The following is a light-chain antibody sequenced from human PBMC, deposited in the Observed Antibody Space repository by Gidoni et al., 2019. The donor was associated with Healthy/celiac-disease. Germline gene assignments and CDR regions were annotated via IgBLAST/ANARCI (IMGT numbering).Light chain of an antibody. V-gene: IGKV1-5*03. CDR1: QSISSW. Sequence: EIHLTQSPSTLSASVGDRVTITCRASQSISSWLAWYQQKPGKAPKLLIYKASSLESGVPSRFSGSGSGTEFTLTISSLQPDDFATYYCQQYNSYPWTFGQGTKVEIK. CDR2: KAS. J-gene: IGKJ1*01. CDR3: QQYNSYPWT.